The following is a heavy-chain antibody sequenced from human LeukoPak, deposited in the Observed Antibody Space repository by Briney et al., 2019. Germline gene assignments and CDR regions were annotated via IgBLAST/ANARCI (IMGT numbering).Heavy chain of an antibody. CDR1: TFTFTPGW. J-gene: IGHJ4*02. CDR2: MKRDGGEK. D-gene: IGHD5-18*01. V-gene: IGHV3-7*01. Sequence: SGGSLRLSCEASTFTFTPGWMSWVRQAPGKGLEWVAMMKRDGGEKHYVDSVRGRFTISRGNAKNSLYLQMDSLRDEDTAVYYCASLDTAHPSGVHWGQGTLVTVSS. CDR3: ASLDTAHPSGVH.